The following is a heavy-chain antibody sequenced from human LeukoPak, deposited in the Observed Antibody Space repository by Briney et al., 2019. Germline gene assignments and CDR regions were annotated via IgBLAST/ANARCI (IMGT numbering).Heavy chain of an antibody. D-gene: IGHD3-22*01. CDR3: ARGGSNGGYYRY. CDR1: GFTFSSYA. J-gene: IGHJ4*02. Sequence: GGSLRLSCAASGFTFSSYAVHWVRQAPGKGLEWVAVISYDGSNKYYADSVKGRFTISRDNSKNTLYLQMNSLRAEDTAVYYCARGGSNGGYYRYWGQGTLVTVSS. CDR2: ISYDGSNK. V-gene: IGHV3-30-3*01.